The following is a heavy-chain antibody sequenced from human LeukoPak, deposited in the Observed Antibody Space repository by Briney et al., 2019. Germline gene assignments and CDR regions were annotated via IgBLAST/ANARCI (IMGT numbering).Heavy chain of an antibody. J-gene: IGHJ3*02. Sequence: GGSLRLSCAASGFTFSDYYMSWIRQAQGKGLEWVSYISSSGSTIYYADSVKGRFTISRDNAKNSLYLQMNSLRAEDTAVYYCARDSTPLEYTSGYYPDAFDIWGQGTMVTVSS. V-gene: IGHV3-11*01. CDR3: ARDSTPLEYTSGYYPDAFDI. CDR1: GFTFSDYY. D-gene: IGHD3-22*01. CDR2: ISSSGSTI.